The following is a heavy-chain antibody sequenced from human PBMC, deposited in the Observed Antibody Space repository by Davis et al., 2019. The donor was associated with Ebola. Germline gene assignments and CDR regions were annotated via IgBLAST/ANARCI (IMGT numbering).Heavy chain of an antibody. D-gene: IGHD2-15*01. J-gene: IGHJ6*04. CDR3: ARGWWLHDYYYGMDV. CDR1: GFTFSSYW. Sequence: HTGGSLRLSCAASGFTFSSYWMHWVRQAPGKGLVWVSRINSDGSSTSYADSVKGRFTISRDNAKNSLFLQMNSLRAEDTALYFCARGWWLHDYYYGMDVWGKGTTVTVSS. V-gene: IGHV3-74*01. CDR2: INSDGSST.